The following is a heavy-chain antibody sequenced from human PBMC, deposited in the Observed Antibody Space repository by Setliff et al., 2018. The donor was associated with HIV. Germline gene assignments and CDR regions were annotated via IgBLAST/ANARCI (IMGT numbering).Heavy chain of an antibody. J-gene: IGHJ4*02. CDR3: ARVATVSHPGDYFDF. D-gene: IGHD4-4*01. Sequence: ASVKVSCKASGYTFSNYEINWVRQATGQGLEWVGWMNPNSGNTGYAQKFQGRVTLTRNTSISTAYMELSSLRSEDRAVYSCARVATVSHPGDYFDFWGQGTLVTVSS. CDR2: MNPNSGNT. V-gene: IGHV1-8*01. CDR1: GYTFSNYE.